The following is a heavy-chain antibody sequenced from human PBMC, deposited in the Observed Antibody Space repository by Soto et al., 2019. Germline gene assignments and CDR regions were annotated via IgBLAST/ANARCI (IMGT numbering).Heavy chain of an antibody. CDR1: GFTFSNYW. V-gene: IGHV3-74*01. CDR2: INSDGSTT. J-gene: IGHJ6*02. Sequence: EVQLVESGGGLVQPGGSLRLSCAATGFTFSNYWMHWVRQTPGKGLVWVSRINSDGSTTNYADSVKGRFTISRDSAKNTLYLQMNSLRAEDTAVYYCARGNYYSMDVWGQGTTVNVSS. CDR3: ARGNYYSMDV.